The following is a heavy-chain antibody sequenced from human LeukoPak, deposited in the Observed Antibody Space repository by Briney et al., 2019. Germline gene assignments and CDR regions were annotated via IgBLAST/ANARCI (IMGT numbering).Heavy chain of an antibody. CDR3: ARNSYGDPTLFDY. CDR2: INPNGGST. J-gene: IGHJ4*02. CDR1: GYTFTSYY. V-gene: IGHV1-46*01. Sequence: GASVKVSCKASGYTFTSYYMHWVRQAPGQGLEWMGIINPNGGSTSYAQKFQGRVTITTDESTSTAYMELSSLRSEDTAVYYCARNSYGDPTLFDYWGQGTLVTVSS. D-gene: IGHD4-17*01.